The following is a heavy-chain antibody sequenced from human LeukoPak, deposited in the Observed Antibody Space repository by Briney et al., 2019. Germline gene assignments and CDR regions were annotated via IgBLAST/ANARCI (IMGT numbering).Heavy chain of an antibody. Sequence: PGGSLRLSCAASGFTFSSYNMHWVRQAPGKGLEWVSAICTAGDTYYPGSVKGRFTISRENAKNSLYLQMNSLRSGYTALYYCARNYGSGERGMDVCGQGTTVTVS. CDR3: ARNYGSGERGMDV. J-gene: IGHJ6*02. CDR2: ICTAGDT. CDR1: GFTFSSYN. V-gene: IGHV3-13*04. D-gene: IGHD3-10*01.